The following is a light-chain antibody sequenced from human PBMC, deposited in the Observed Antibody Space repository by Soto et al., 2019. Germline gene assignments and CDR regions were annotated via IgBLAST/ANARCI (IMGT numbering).Light chain of an antibody. Sequence: QSALTQPASVSGSPGQSITISCTGTSSDVGSYARVSWYQQRPGKAPTLMIYEVNKRPSGISNRFSGSKSANTASLTSSGLQAEDEGDYYCCSSVGGPNWVFGGGTKLTVL. CDR2: EVN. CDR1: SSDVGSYAR. CDR3: CSSVGGPNWV. J-gene: IGLJ3*02. V-gene: IGLV2-23*02.